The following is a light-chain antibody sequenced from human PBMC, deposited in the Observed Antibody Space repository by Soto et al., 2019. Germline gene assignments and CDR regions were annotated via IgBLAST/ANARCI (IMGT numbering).Light chain of an antibody. V-gene: IGKV3-20*01. CDR1: QSVTSSY. CDR3: QQYGGLPT. Sequence: VLTQSPATLSLSPGERATLSCRASQSVTSSYIAWYQQKSGQAPRLLLYGASSRATGIPDRFRGSGSGTDFTLTISRLEPEDFAVYYCQQYGGLPTFGQGTKVDIK. J-gene: IGKJ1*01. CDR2: GAS.